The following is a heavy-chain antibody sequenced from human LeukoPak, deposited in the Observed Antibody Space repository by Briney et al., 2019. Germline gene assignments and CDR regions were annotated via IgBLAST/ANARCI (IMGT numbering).Heavy chain of an antibody. CDR2: IYYSGST. Sequence: SQTLSLTCTVSGGSISSYYWSWIRQPPGKGLEWIGYIYYSGSTNYNPSLKSRVTISVDTSKNQFSLKLSSVTAADTAVYYCARALSIAVAGTAFDYWGQGTLVTVSS. V-gene: IGHV4-59*01. J-gene: IGHJ4*02. D-gene: IGHD6-19*01. CDR1: GGSISSYY. CDR3: ARALSIAVAGTAFDY.